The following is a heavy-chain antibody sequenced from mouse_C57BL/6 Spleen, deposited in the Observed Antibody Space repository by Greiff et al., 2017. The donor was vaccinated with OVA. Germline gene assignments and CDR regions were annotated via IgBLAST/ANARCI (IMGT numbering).Heavy chain of an antibody. CDR2: ILPGSGST. CDR3: AGPSTTVPYSFDY. V-gene: IGHV1-9*01. D-gene: IGHD1-1*01. CDR1: GYTFTGYW. Sequence: VQLQQSGAELMKPGASVKLSCKATGYTFTGYWIEWVKQRPGHGLEWIGEILPGSGSTNYNEKFKGKATFTADTSSNTAYMQLSSLPTEDSATYYCAGPSTTVPYSFDYWGQGTTLTVSS. J-gene: IGHJ2*01.